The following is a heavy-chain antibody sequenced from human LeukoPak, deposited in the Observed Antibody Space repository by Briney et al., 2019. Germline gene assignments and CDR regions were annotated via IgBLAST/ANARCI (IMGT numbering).Heavy chain of an antibody. V-gene: IGHV3-NL1*01. CDR3: TRDSLRCSSTTCYREEY. CDR2: IYSGDRT. J-gene: IGHJ4*02. D-gene: IGHD2-2*01. CDR1: GFTFSSYG. Sequence: GGSLRLSCAASGFTFSSYGMHWVRQAPGKGLEWVSLIYSGDRTYYADSVKGRFTISRDNFKNTLYLQMNRLRAEDTAFCYCTRDSLRCSSTTCYREEYWGQGTLVTVSS.